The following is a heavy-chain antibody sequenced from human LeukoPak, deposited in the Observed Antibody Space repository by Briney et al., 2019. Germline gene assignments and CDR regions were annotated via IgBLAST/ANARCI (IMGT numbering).Heavy chain of an antibody. V-gene: IGHV3-74*01. CDR2: INSDGSST. CDR1: GFTLSSYW. D-gene: IGHD3-22*01. CDR3: ARGGITYYDSSGLDY. J-gene: IGHJ4*02. Sequence: GGSLRLSCAASGFTLSSYWMHWVRQAPGQGLVWVSRINSDGSSTSYADSVKGRFTISRDNAKNTLYLQMNSLRAADTAVYYCARGGITYYDSSGLDYWGQGTLVTVSS.